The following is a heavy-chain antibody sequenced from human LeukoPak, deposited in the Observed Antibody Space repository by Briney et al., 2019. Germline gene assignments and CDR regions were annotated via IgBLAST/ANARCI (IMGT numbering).Heavy chain of an antibody. CDR1: GFTFNRYW. J-gene: IGHJ4*02. V-gene: IGHV3-30*03. Sequence: GGSLRLSCAASGFTFNRYWMSWVRQAPGKGLEWVAVISYDGSNKYYADSVKGRFTISRDNSKNTLYLQMNSLRAEDTALYYCASSRYDSSGYYGIIGYWGQGTLVTVSS. CDR2: ISYDGSNK. D-gene: IGHD3-22*01. CDR3: ASSRYDSSGYYGIIGY.